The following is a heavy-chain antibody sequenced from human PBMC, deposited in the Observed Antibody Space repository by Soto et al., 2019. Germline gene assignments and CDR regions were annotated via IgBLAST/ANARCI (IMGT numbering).Heavy chain of an antibody. CDR3: ARSRANYYDSSGYYYSTFDY. V-gene: IGHV1-69*13. CDR1: GGTFSSYA. J-gene: IGHJ4*02. D-gene: IGHD3-22*01. Sequence: SVKVSCKASGGTFSSYAISWVRQAPGQGLEWMGGIIPIFGTANYAQKFQGRVTITADESTSTAYMEVSSLRSEDTAVYHCARSRANYYDSSGYYYSTFDYWGQGTLVTVSS. CDR2: IIPIFGTA.